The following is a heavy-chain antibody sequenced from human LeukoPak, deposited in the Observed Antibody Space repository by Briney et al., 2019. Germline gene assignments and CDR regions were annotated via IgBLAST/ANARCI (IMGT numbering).Heavy chain of an antibody. Sequence: EPGGSLRLSCAASGFTFSSYGMHWVRQAPGKGLEWVAFIRYDGSNKYYTDSVKGRFTISRDDSKSTLYLQMGSLRAEDTAVYYCMRGGIGTTTGAFHIWGQGTMVTVSS. V-gene: IGHV3-30*02. CDR2: IRYDGSNK. CDR3: MRGGIGTTTGAFHI. CDR1: GFTFSSYG. D-gene: IGHD1-1*01. J-gene: IGHJ3*02.